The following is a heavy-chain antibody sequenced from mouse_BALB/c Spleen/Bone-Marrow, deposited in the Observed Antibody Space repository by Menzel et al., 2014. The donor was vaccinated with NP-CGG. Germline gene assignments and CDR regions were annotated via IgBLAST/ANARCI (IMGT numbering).Heavy chain of an antibody. V-gene: IGHV14-3*02. Sequence: VQLQQPGAELVQPGASVKLSCTASGFNIKDTYMHWVKQRPEQGLEWIGRIDPANGNTKYDPKFQGKATITADTSSSTAYLQLSSLTSEATSFSYCASYYYGQYFDCWGQGTTLTVTS. J-gene: IGHJ2*01. CDR1: GFNIKDTY. CDR3: ASYYYGQYFDC. D-gene: IGHD1-1*01. CDR2: IDPANGNT.